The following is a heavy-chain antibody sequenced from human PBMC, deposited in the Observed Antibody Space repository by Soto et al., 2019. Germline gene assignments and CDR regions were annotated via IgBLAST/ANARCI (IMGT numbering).Heavy chain of an antibody. V-gene: IGHV3-11*01. CDR2: ISSSGSTI. J-gene: IGHJ6*02. CDR3: ARDLKEVVHQLHYNHYGLDV. CDR1: EFVFSDYY. Sequence: GGSLRLSCAASEFVFSDYYMSWIRQAPGKGLEWISYISSSGSTISYADSVKGRFTISRDNAKNLLFLQMNSLRAEDTAVYYCARDLKEVVHQLHYNHYGLDVWGQGTTVTVYS. D-gene: IGHD2-2*01.